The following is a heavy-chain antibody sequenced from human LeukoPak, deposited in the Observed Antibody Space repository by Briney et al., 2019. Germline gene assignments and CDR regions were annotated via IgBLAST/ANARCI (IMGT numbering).Heavy chain of an antibody. J-gene: IGHJ4*02. V-gene: IGHV3-21*01. Sequence: PGGSLRVSCVGSGFIFSNFNMNWVRQAPGKGLEWVSSISSTGNYIHYADSVKGRFTISRDNAQKSLYLQMNSLRVEDPAVYYCARVSAGPVWGQGTVVTVTS. CDR1: GFIFSNFN. CDR2: ISSTGNYI. CDR3: ARVSAGPV. D-gene: IGHD6-13*01.